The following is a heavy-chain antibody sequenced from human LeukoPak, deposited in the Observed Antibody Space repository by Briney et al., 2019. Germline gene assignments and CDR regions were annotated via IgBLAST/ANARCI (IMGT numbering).Heavy chain of an antibody. V-gene: IGHV1-2*02. D-gene: IGHD3-9*01. Sequence: ASVKVSCKTSGYTFTGYYMHWVRQAPGQGLEWMGWINPNSGGTNYAQMFQGRVTMTRDTSISTAYMELSRLRSDDTAVYYCARALRYFDWFDYWGQGTLVTVSS. CDR2: INPNSGGT. CDR1: GYTFTGYY. J-gene: IGHJ4*02. CDR3: ARALRYFDWFDY.